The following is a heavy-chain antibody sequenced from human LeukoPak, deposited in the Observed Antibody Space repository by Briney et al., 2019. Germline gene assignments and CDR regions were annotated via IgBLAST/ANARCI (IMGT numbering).Heavy chain of an antibody. V-gene: IGHV1-2*02. CDR3: ARSANYYDSSGYYSPHYYYGMDV. CDR1: GYTFTGYY. Sequence: ASVKVSCKASGYTFTGYYMHWVRQAPGQGLEWMGWINPNSGGTNYAQKFQGRVTMTGDTSISTAYMELSRLRSDDPAVYYCARSANYYDSSGYYSPHYYYGMDVWGQGTTVTVSS. CDR2: INPNSGGT. D-gene: IGHD3-22*01. J-gene: IGHJ6*02.